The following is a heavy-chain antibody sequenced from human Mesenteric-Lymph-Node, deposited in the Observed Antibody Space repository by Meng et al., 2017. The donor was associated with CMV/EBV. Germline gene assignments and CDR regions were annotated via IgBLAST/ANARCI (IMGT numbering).Heavy chain of an antibody. V-gene: IGHV4-39*07. J-gene: IGHJ6*02. Sequence: SETLSLTCTVSGGSISSSSYYWGWIRQPPGKGLEWIGSIYYSGSTYYNPSLKSRVTISVDTSKNQFSLKLSSVTAADTAVYYCAKQAGITGMGGDYYYYGMDVWGQGTTVTVSS. CDR1: GGSISSSSYY. CDR3: AKQAGITGMGGDYYYYGMDV. D-gene: IGHD1-20*01. CDR2: IYYSGST.